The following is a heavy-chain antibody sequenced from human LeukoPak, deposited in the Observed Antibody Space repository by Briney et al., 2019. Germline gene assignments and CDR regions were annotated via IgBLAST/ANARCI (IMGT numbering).Heavy chain of an antibody. J-gene: IGHJ3*01. Sequence: GASLRISFQVSGHAFNTDWIVWGRPLPGKGLEWMGIIYPSDSETTYSPSVQGQVTISADKSSSAVYLQWNSLKTSDTAMYFCGRGESAAFDVGGQGTMVTVSP. CDR2: IYPSDSET. V-gene: IGHV5-51*01. D-gene: IGHD3-10*01. CDR1: GHAFNTDW. CDR3: GRGESAAFDV.